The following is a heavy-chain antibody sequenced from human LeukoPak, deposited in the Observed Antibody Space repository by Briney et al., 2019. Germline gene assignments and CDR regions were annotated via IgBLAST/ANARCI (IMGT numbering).Heavy chain of an antibody. J-gene: IGHJ5*02. Sequence: PSETLSLTCTVSGGFISSYYLSWIRQPPGKGLEWIGYFYYSGSTNYNPSLKSRVTISVDTSKNRFSLKLNSVTAADTAVYYCARGGASPWANSWFDPWGQGTLVTVSS. V-gene: IGHV4-59*01. CDR1: GGFISSYY. CDR3: ARGGASPWANSWFDP. CDR2: FYYSGST. D-gene: IGHD1-26*01.